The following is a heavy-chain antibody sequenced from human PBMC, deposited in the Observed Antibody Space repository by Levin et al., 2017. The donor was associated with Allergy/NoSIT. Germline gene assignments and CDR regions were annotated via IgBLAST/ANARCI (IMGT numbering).Heavy chain of an antibody. D-gene: IGHD4-17*01. J-gene: IGHJ5*02. CDR3: AKLTVTRNWFDP. V-gene: IGHV3-23*01. CDR2: ISNSGRGT. CDR1: GFSFNDYA. Sequence: GESLKISCEASGFSFNDYAMGWVRQAPGKGLEWVSTISNSGRGTYYADSVKGRFTVSRDNSKNMVYLQVDNVRDDDSAVYHCAKLTVTRNWFDPWGQGTLVTVSS.